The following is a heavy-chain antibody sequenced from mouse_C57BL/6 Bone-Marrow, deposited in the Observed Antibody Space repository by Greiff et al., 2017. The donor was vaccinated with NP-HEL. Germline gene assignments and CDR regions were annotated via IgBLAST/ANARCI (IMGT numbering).Heavy chain of an antibody. Sequence: VQLQQSGAELVRPGASVKLSCTASGFNIKDYYMHWVKQRPEQGLEWIGRIDPEDGDTEYAPKFQGKATMTADTSSNTAYLQLSSLTSEDTAVYYCTTSGIYYYGSSYFDYWGQGTTLTVSS. J-gene: IGHJ2*01. CDR2: IDPEDGDT. V-gene: IGHV14-1*01. D-gene: IGHD1-1*01. CDR1: GFNIKDYY. CDR3: TTSGIYYYGSSYFDY.